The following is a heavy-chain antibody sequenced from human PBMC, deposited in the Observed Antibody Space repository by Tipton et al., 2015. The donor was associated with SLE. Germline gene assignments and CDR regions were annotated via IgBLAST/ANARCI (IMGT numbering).Heavy chain of an antibody. CDR1: GGSISSYY. V-gene: IGHV4-4*07. J-gene: IGHJ6*03. CDR2: IYTSGST. D-gene: IGHD6-13*01. CDR3: ARGGYSNSWYGSYYYYYYMDV. Sequence: TLSLTCTVSGGSISSYYWSWIRQPAGKGLEWIGRIYTSGSTNYNPSLKSRVTMSVDTSKNQFSLKLSSVTAEDTAVYYCARGGYSNSWYGSYYYYYYMDVWGKGTTVTVSS.